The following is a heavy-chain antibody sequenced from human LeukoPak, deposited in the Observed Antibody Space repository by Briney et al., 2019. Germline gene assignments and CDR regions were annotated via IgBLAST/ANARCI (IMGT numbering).Heavy chain of an antibody. CDR2: INHSGST. CDR1: GGSFSGYY. D-gene: IGHD3-10*01. J-gene: IGHJ3*02. V-gene: IGHV4-34*01. Sequence: SETLSLTCAVYGGSFSGYYWSWIRQPPGKGLEWIGEINHSGSTNYNPSLKSRVTISVDTSKNQFSLKLSSVTAADTAVYYCARHLTYYYGPRGAFDIWGQGTMVTVSS. CDR3: ARHLTYYYGPRGAFDI.